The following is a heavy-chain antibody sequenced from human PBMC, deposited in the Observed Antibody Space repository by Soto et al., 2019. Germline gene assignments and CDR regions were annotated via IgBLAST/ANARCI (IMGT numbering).Heavy chain of an antibody. CDR3: ARVGLSVTGGWIEWGGADY. Sequence: VASVKVSCKASGGTFSSYAISWVRQAPGQGLEWMGGIIPIFGTANYAQKFQGRVTITADESTSTAYMELSSLRSEDTAVYYCARVGLSVTGGWIEWGGADYWGQGTLVTVSS. J-gene: IGHJ4*02. V-gene: IGHV1-69*13. CDR2: IIPIFGTA. CDR1: GGTFSSYA. D-gene: IGHD2-8*02.